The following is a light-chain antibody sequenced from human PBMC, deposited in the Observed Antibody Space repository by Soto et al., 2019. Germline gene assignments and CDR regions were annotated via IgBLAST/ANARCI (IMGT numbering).Light chain of an antibody. CDR2: TLN. Sequence: QSVLTQPPSASGTPGQRVTISCSGSSSNIGSNPVNWYQQLPGTAPKLLIYTLNQRPSGVPDRFSGSKSGTSASLAISGLQSEDEADYYCAAWDDSLNGYVLGTGTKVTVL. CDR3: AAWDDSLNGYV. V-gene: IGLV1-44*01. CDR1: SSNIGSNP. J-gene: IGLJ1*01.